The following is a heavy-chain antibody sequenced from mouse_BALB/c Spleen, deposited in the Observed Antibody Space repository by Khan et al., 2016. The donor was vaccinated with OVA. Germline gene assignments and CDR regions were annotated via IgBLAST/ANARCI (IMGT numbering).Heavy chain of an antibody. J-gene: IGHJ3*01. CDR3: ARGGYGGFAY. CDR2: IFPGSVSN. Sequence: QVRLQQSGGDLMKPGASVKISCKATGYTFSSYWIKWVKQRPGHGLEWIGQIFPGSVSNTYNEKFKGKATFTVATSSNTAYMQLSILTYVDSAVYDCARGGYGGFAYWGQGTLVTVSA. V-gene: IGHV1-9*01. CDR1: GYTFSSYW. D-gene: IGHD2-2*01.